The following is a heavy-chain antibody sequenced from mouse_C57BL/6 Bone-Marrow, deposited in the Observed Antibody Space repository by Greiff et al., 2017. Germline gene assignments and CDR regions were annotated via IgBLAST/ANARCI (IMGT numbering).Heavy chain of an antibody. CDR3: ARGYDYDYAMDY. D-gene: IGHD2-4*01. J-gene: IGHJ4*01. CDR1: GYSFTDYN. Sequence: VQLQQSGPELVKPGASVKISCKASGYSFTDYNLNCVKQRNGKSLAWIGVINPNSGTTSYNQKFKGKATLTVDQSSSTAYMTLNSLTSEDSAVYYCARGYDYDYAMDYWGQGTSVTVSS. V-gene: IGHV1-39*01. CDR2: INPNSGTT.